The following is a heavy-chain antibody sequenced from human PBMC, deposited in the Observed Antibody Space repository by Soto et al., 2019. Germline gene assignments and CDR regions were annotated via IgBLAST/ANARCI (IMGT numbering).Heavy chain of an antibody. D-gene: IGHD1-26*01. J-gene: IGHJ4*02. CDR1: GFTVSSYG. V-gene: IGHV3-30*18. CDR2: ISYDGSNK. CDR3: AKVRDPHSGSYPFDY. Sequence: GGSLRLSCAASGFTVSSYGMHWVRQAPGKGLEWVAVISYDGSNKYYADSVKGRFTISRDNSKNTLYLQMNSLRAEDTAVYYCAKVRDPHSGSYPFDYWGQGTLVTVSS.